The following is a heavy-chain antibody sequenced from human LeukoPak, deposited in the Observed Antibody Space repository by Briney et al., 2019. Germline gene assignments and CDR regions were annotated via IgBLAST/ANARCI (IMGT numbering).Heavy chain of an antibody. CDR1: GGSISSGGYY. CDR2: IYYSGST. Sequence: PSQTLSLTCTVSGGSISSGGYYWSWIRQHPGKGLEWIGYIYYSGSTYYNPSLKSRVTISVDTSKNQFSLKLSSVTAADTAVYYCARDPSRGYSYGWGFNWGSRGWFDRWGQGTLVTVSS. V-gene: IGHV4-31*03. J-gene: IGHJ5*02. CDR3: ARDPSRGYSYGWGFNWGSRGWFDR. D-gene: IGHD5-18*01.